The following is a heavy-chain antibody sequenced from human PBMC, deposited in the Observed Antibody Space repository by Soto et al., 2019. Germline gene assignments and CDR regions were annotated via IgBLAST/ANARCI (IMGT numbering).Heavy chain of an antibody. CDR3: ARDPWAADY. CDR1: GFTVSTKY. V-gene: IGHV3-66*01. J-gene: IGHJ4*02. D-gene: IGHD3-16*01. Sequence: PGGSLRLSCAASGFTVSTKYMSWVRQAPGKGLEWVSVIYSGGSTFYADSVRCRFTFSRDNSKNTVNLQMNSLRAEDTAVYYCARDPWAADYWGQGTLVTVSS. CDR2: IYSGGST.